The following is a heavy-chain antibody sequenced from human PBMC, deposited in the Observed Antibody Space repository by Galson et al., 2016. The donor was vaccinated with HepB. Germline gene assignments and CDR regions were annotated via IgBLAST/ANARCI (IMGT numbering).Heavy chain of an antibody. V-gene: IGHV3-53*01. J-gene: IGHJ6*02. Sequence: SLRLSCAASGFTVSSNYMSWVRQAPGKGLEWVSVIYSGGSTYYADSVKGRFTISRDNAKNTLYLQLNSLRGEDTAVYYCTRAVYSSSWLLYYGMDVWGQGTTVTVSS. CDR2: IYSGGST. CDR3: TRAVYSSSWLLYYGMDV. CDR1: GFTVSSNY. D-gene: IGHD6-13*01.